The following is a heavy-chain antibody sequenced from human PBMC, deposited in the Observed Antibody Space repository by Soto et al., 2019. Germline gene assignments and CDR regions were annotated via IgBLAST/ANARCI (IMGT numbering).Heavy chain of an antibody. Sequence: GASVKVSCQASGYTFTSYAMHWVRQAPGQRLEWMGWINAGNGNTKYSQKFQGRVTITRDTSASTAYMELSSLRSEDTAVYYCARVTPMIVVPAMMDVWGQGTTVTVSS. V-gene: IGHV1-3*01. CDR1: GYTFTSYA. CDR3: ARVTPMIVVPAMMDV. J-gene: IGHJ6*02. D-gene: IGHD3-22*01. CDR2: INAGNGNT.